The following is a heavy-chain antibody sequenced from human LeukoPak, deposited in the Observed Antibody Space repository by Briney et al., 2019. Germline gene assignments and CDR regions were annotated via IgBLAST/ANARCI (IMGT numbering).Heavy chain of an antibody. V-gene: IGHV1-18*01. CDR1: GYTFTSYG. CDR2: ISAYNGNT. CDR3: AREELQNIYYYGMDV. D-gene: IGHD3-10*01. J-gene: IGHJ6*02. Sequence: GASVKVSCKASGYTFTSYGISWVRQAPGQGLEWMGWISAYNGNTNYAQKLQGRVTMTTDTSTSTAYMELRSLRSDDTAVYYCAREELQNIYYYGMDVWGQGTTVTVSS.